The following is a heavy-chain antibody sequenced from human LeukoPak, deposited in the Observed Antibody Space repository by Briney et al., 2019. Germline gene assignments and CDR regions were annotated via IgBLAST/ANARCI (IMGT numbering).Heavy chain of an antibody. D-gene: IGHD3-10*01. V-gene: IGHV3-11*01. Sequence: GGSLRLSCAAPGFTFSDYYMSWIRQAPGKGLEWVSYISSGGSNMYYADSVKGRFTISRDNAKNSLYLQMNSLRAEDTAVYYCGRDGSGSPDYWGQGTLVTVSS. CDR2: ISSGGSNM. CDR1: GFTFSDYY. J-gene: IGHJ4*02. CDR3: GRDGSGSPDY.